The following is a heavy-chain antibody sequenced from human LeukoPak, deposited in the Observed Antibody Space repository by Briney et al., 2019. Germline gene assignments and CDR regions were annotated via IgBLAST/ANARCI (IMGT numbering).Heavy chain of an antibody. CDR3: AREGYYGSGSYYNPGWFDP. CDR1: GGSISSYY. D-gene: IGHD3-10*01. V-gene: IGHV4-4*07. Sequence: SETLSLTCTVSGGSISSYYWSWIRQPAGKGLEWIGRIYTSGSTNYNPSLKSRVTISVDTSKNQFSLKLSSVTAADTAVYYCAREGYYGSGSYYNPGWFDPWGQGTLVTVSS. CDR2: IYTSGST. J-gene: IGHJ5*02.